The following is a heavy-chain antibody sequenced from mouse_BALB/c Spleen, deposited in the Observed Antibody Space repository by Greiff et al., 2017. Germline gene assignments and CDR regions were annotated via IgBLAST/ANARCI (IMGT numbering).Heavy chain of an antibody. J-gene: IGHJ1*01. CDR3: ARSGYAVVATRDWYFDV. CDR2: INPNNGDT. D-gene: IGHD1-1*01. V-gene: IGHV1-26*01. Sequence: EVKLQQSGPELVKPGASVKMSCKASGYTFTDYYMKWVKQSHGKSLEWIGDINPNNGDTFYNQKFKGKATLTVDKSSSTAYMQLNSLTSEDSAVYYCARSGYAVVATRDWYFDVWGAGTTVTVSS. CDR1: GYTFTDYY.